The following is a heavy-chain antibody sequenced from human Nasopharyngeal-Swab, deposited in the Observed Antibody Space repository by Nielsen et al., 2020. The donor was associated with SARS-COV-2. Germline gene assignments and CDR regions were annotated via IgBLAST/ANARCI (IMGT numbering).Heavy chain of an antibody. Sequence: SETLSLTCSVSGDSINRYYWSWIRQFPGKRLEWIGHISHTGSTHYNPSLKSRVTISVDTSKNQFSLKLSSVTAADTAVYYCARHANYDYVWGSYRPHDAFDIWGQGTMVTVSS. D-gene: IGHD3-16*02. CDR1: GDSINRYY. CDR3: ARHANYDYVWGSYRPHDAFDI. V-gene: IGHV4-59*08. J-gene: IGHJ3*02. CDR2: ISHTGST.